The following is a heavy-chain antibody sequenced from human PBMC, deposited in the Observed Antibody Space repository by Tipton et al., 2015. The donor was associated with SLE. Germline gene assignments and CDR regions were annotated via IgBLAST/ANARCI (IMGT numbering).Heavy chain of an antibody. CDR1: GGSFSGYY. CDR3: AKSARLDVLRFLEWLSHHDAFDI. V-gene: IGHV4-34*01. Sequence: TLSLTCAVYGGSFSGYYWTWIRQPPGKGLEWIGEINHSGSTNYNPSLKSRVTISVDTSKNQFSLKLSSVTAADTAVYYCAKSARLDVLRFLEWLSHHDAFDIWGQGTMVTVSS. CDR2: INHSGST. J-gene: IGHJ3*02. D-gene: IGHD3-3*01.